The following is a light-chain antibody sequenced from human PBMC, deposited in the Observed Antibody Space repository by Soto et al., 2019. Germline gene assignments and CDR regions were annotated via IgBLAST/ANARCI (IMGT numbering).Light chain of an antibody. J-gene: IGKJ5*01. CDR2: DSF. Sequence: EILLTQSPGTLSLSPGETASLSCRASQSVSGSYLLWYQQKPGQAPRLLIYDSFNRATGIPARFSGSGSGTDFTLTISSLEPEDFAVYYCQHRNNWPPTFGQGARPEI. CDR3: QHRNNWPPT. V-gene: IGKV3-11*01. CDR1: QSVSGSY.